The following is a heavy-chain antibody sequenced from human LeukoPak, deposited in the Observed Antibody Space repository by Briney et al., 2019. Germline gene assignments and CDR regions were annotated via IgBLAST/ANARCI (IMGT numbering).Heavy chain of an antibody. CDR1: GESLNSYY. CDR2: IYESGSA. V-gene: IGHV4-34*01. CDR3: ARGAWATRLGS. Sequence: SETLSLTCAVYGESLNSYYWSWIRQPPGKGLEWIGEIYESGSAEYNPSLKSRVTISMVPSKQQFSLSLTSVTAADTAVYYCARGAWATRLGSWGLGAPVIVSS. J-gene: IGHJ4*02. D-gene: IGHD2-15*01.